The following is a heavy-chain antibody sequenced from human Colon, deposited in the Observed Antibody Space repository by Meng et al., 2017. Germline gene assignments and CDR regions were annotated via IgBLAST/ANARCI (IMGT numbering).Heavy chain of an antibody. CDR3: ARVADSWSGRQYYFDY. D-gene: IGHD3-3*01. Sequence: QVQLQESGPKLVKPSGTLSLTCDVSGASISSGNWWSWVRQPPGKGLEWIGEIYHSGSTNYNPSLKSRVTISVDKSKNEFSLKLRSVTAADTAVYYCARVADSWSGRQYYFDYWGQGTLVTVSS. CDR1: GASISSGNW. J-gene: IGHJ4*02. V-gene: IGHV4-4*02. CDR2: IYHSGST.